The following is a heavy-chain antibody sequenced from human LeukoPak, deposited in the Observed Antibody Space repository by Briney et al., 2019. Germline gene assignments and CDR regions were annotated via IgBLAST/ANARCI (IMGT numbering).Heavy chain of an antibody. Sequence: SEILSLTCSVSGGSISGCYWTWLRQPAGKGLEWIGRVYTSGSTHYNPSLKTRLTMSVDTSKNQFSLKLSSVTAADTAVYYCARLITGTTTAFDIWGQGTMVTVSS. D-gene: IGHD1-7*01. CDR1: GGSISGCY. CDR3: ARLITGTTTAFDI. V-gene: IGHV4-4*07. CDR2: VYTSGST. J-gene: IGHJ3*02.